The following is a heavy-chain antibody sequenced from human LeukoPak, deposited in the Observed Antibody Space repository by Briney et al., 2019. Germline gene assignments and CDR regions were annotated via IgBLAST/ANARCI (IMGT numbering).Heavy chain of an antibody. V-gene: IGHV3-7*01. CDR2: IKQDGSEK. D-gene: IGHD3-16*01. CDR3: ARIGAEPAFDI. CDR1: GFTFSSYW. Sequence: GGSLRLSCAASGFTFSSYWMSWVRQAPGKGLEWVANIKQDGSEKYYVDSVKGRFTISRDNAKNSLYLQMNSLRAEDTAVYYCARIGAEPAFDIWGQGTMVTVSA. J-gene: IGHJ3*02.